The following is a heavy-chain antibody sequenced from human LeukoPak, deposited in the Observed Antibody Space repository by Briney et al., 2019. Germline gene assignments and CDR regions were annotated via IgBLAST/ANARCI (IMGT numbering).Heavy chain of an antibody. Sequence: SETLSLTCTVSGGSISSYYWSWIRQPAGKGLESIGHISTSGSTNYNPSLKSRVTMSVDTSKNQFSLKLSSVTAEDTAVYYCARGTPSLYSSGWSGYYFDYWGQGTLVTVSS. CDR2: ISTSGST. CDR1: GGSISSYY. J-gene: IGHJ4*02. CDR3: ARGTPSLYSSGWSGYYFDY. V-gene: IGHV4-4*07. D-gene: IGHD6-19*01.